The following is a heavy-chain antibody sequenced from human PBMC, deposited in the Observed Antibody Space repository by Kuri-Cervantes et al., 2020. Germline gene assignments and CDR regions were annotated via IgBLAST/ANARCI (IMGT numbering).Heavy chain of an antibody. J-gene: IGHJ2*01. CDR2: MNPNSGNT. CDR3: ARDRSERITIFGVVTEYWYFDL. Sequence: ASVKVSCKASGYTFTSYDINWVRQATGQGLEWMGWMNPNSGNTGYAQKFQGRVTMTRNTSISTAYMELSSLRSEDTAVYYCARDRSERITIFGVVTEYWYFDLWGRGTLVTVSS. CDR1: GYTFTSYD. V-gene: IGHV1-8*01. D-gene: IGHD3-3*01.